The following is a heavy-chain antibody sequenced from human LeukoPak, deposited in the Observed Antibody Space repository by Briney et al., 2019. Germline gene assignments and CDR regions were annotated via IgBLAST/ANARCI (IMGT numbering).Heavy chain of an antibody. Sequence: GGSLRLSCTASGFTFSAYAMMWVRQAPGKGPEWVSTISGSGGNSYYADSVKGRFTISRDNSKNTLYLQMNSPRAEDTALYYCAKTREATYYFDCWGQGTLVTVSS. CDR1: GFTFSAYA. CDR3: AKTREATYYFDC. D-gene: IGHD1-26*01. J-gene: IGHJ4*02. V-gene: IGHV3-23*01. CDR2: ISGSGGNS.